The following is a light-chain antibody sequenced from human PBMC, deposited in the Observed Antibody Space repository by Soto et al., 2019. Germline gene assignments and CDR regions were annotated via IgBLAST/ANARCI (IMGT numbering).Light chain of an antibody. CDR3: QQTFSVPPT. Sequence: DIQMTQSPSSLSASVGGSVTLTCRASQSIGTYLNWYQQESGRAPKLLICAASSLQSGVPSRFSGSGSGVNFTLSVSNLQPGDFATYYCQQTFSVPPTFGGGTKVDLK. V-gene: IGKV1-39*01. J-gene: IGKJ4*01. CDR2: AAS. CDR1: QSIGTY.